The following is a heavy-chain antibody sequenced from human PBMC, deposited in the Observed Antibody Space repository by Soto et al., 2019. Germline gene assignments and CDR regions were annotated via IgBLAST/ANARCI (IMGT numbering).Heavy chain of an antibody. CDR1: GGSVSIGDYL. J-gene: IGHJ5*02. CDR3: ARARGGDSGDYASLFDR. Sequence: AQLQESGPGLVTPSQTLSLTCTVFGGSVSIGDYLWSWIRQRPGKGLEWIGYIHDSGNTYYNPSLKSRFTISLDTSKNQFSLKVTSMTAADTAVYFCARARGGDSGDYASLFDRWGQGNLVTVSS. D-gene: IGHD4-17*01. CDR2: IHDSGNT. V-gene: IGHV4-30-4*01.